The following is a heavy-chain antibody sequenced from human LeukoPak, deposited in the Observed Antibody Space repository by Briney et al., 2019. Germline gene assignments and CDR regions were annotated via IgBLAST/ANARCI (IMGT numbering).Heavy chain of an antibody. CDR1: GFTFSSYA. V-gene: IGHV3-23*01. J-gene: IGHJ4*02. CDR3: AKDPQWYYDSSGF. Sequence: GGSLRLSCAASGFTFSSYAMSWVRQAPGKGLEWVSAISGSGGSTYYADSVKGRFTISRDNSKNTLYLQMNSLRAEDTAVNYCAKDPQWYYDSSGFWGQGTLVTVSS. CDR2: ISGSGGST. D-gene: IGHD3-22*01.